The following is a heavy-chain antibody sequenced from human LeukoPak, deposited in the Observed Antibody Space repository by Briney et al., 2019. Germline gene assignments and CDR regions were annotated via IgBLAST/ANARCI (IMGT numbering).Heavy chain of an antibody. J-gene: IGHJ4*02. CDR1: GGSFSGYY. D-gene: IGHD2-15*01. Sequence: SEALSLTCAVYGGSFSGYYWSWIRQPPGKGLEWIGEINHSGSTNYNPSLKSRVTISVDTSKNQFSLKLSSVTAADTAVYYCARVGKKVVASYWGQGTLVTVSS. V-gene: IGHV4-34*01. CDR2: INHSGST. CDR3: ARVGKKVVASY.